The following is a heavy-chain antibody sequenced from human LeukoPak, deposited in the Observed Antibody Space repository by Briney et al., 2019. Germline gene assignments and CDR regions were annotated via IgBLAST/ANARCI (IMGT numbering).Heavy chain of an antibody. CDR1: GFTFSNYW. CDR2: IKQDGRER. V-gene: IGHV3-7*03. D-gene: IGHD1-1*01. J-gene: IGHJ4*02. Sequence: GGSLRLSCAASGFTFSNYWMSWVRQTPGKGLEWVANIKQDGRERYYVDSVKGRFTISRDNAKNSLYLQMSSLRAEDTAVYYYARKGELERRRSWDCWGQGTLVTVSS. CDR3: ARKGELERRRSWDC.